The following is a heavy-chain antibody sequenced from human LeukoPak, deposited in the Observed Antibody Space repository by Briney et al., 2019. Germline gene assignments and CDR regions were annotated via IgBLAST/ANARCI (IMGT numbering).Heavy chain of an antibody. D-gene: IGHD6-13*01. CDR2: ISGSGGST. V-gene: IGHV3-23*01. J-gene: IGHJ4*02. CDR3: AKVVKQQLVKTRLDY. CDR1: AFTFSSYG. Sequence: GGSLRLTCAASAFTFSSYGMSWVRQAPAKGLEWVSAISGSGGSTYYADSVKGRFTISRDNSKNTLYLQMNSLRAEDTAVYYCAKVVKQQLVKTRLDYWGQGTLVTVSS.